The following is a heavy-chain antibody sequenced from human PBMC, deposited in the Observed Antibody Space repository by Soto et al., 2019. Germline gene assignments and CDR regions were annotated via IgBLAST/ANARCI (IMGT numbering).Heavy chain of an antibody. CDR1: GGSVNIGTYY. V-gene: IGHV4-61*01. D-gene: IGHD3-16*01. CDR3: ARHNGPLYVGYYYDMAV. Sequence: PSETLSLTCTVPGGSVNIGTYYWSWIRQPPGKGLEWIGFIHYSGSTNYNPSLKSRVTMSVDTSKNQFSLKLSSVTAADTAVYYCARHNGPLYVGYYYDMAVWGQGTTVTVSS. CDR2: IHYSGST. J-gene: IGHJ6*02.